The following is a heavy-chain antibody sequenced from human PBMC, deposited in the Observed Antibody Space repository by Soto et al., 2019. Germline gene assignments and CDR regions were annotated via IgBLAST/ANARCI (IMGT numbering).Heavy chain of an antibody. CDR1: GFSFGSYA. D-gene: IGHD3-3*01. J-gene: IGHJ4*02. CDR3: ARWSYLDY. V-gene: IGHV3-23*01. Sequence: GGSLRLSCAASGFSFGSYALSWGRQAPGKGLEWVSTISVSDGKTFYADSVKGRFSISRDTSQSTLYLQMNSLRADDTAMYYCARWSYLDYWGQGTRVTVSS. CDR2: ISVSDGKT.